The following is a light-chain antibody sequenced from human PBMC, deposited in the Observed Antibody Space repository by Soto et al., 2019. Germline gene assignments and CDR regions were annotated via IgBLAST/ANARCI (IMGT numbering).Light chain of an antibody. CDR1: QSVSSN. J-gene: IGKJ5*01. V-gene: IGKV3-15*01. CDR2: GAS. CDR3: QQYNNWPAIT. Sequence: EIVMTQSPATLSVSPGERATISCRASQSVSSNLAWYQHKPGQAPRLLIYGASTRATGIPARFSGSGFGTEFTLTISSLQSEEFAVYYCQQYNNWPAITFGQGTRLEIK.